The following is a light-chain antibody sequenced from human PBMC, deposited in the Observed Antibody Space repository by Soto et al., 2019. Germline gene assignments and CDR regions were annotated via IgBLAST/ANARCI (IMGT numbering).Light chain of an antibody. J-gene: IGLJ2*01. Sequence: QSALTQPASVPGSPGQSITISCTGTSSDVGGYKYVSWYQQHPDKPPKLIIFEVSNRPSGISSRFSGSKSGNTASLTISGLQAEDEADYYCASYTSSSTSVIFGRGTKLTVL. CDR3: ASYTSSSTSVI. CDR2: EVS. V-gene: IGLV2-14*01. CDR1: SSDVGGYKY.